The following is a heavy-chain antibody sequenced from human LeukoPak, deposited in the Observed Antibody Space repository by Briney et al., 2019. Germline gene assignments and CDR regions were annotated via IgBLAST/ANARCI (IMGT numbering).Heavy chain of an antibody. D-gene: IGHD3-3*01. J-gene: IGHJ4*02. V-gene: IGHV4-39*01. Sequence: TSSETLSLTCTVSGGSISSSSYYWGWIRQPPGKGLEWIGSIYYSGSTYYNPSLKSRVTISVDTSKNQFSLKLSPVTAADTAVYYCARAYDFWSGYHFTYDYWGQGTLVTVSS. CDR2: IYYSGST. CDR1: GGSISSSSYY. CDR3: ARAYDFWSGYHFTYDY.